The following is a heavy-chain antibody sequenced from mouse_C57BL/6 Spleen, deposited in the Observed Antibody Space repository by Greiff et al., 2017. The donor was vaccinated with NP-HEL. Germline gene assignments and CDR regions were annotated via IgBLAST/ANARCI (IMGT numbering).Heavy chain of an antibody. J-gene: IGHJ4*01. V-gene: IGHV1-82*01. CDR1: GYAFSSSW. Sequence: VQLQQSGPELVKPGASVKISCKASGYAFSSSWMNWVKQRPGKGLEWIGRIYPGDGDTNYNGKFKGKATLTADKSSSTAYMQLSSLTSEDSAVYFCARRLADYWGQGTSVTVSS. CDR3: ARRLADY. CDR2: IYPGDGDT.